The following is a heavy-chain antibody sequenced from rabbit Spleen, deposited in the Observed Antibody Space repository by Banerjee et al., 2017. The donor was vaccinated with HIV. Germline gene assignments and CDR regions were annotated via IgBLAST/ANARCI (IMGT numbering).Heavy chain of an antibody. CDR2: IYIGTIKT. J-gene: IGHJ4*01. CDR1: GFDFSRGYD. D-gene: IGHD8-1*01. Sequence: QQLVESGGGLVKPGASLTLTCKASGFDFSRGYDMCWVRQAPGKGLEWIGCIYIGTIKTYYASCAKDRFSISKTSSTTMTLQMTSLTVAATTAYFFARDASSSHYIDDYLDLWGPGTLVTVS. V-gene: IGHV1S40*01. CDR3: ARDASSSHYIDDYLDL.